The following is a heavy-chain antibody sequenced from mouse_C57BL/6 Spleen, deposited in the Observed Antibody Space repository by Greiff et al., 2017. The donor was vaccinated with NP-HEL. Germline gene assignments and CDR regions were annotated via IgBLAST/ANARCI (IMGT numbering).Heavy chain of an antibody. CDR1: GYAFSSSW. CDR2: IYPGDGDT. V-gene: IGHV1-82*01. J-gene: IGHJ2*01. CDR3: ARERGWSFDY. D-gene: IGHD2-3*01. Sequence: QVQLQQSGPELVKPGASVKISCKASGYAFSSSWMNWVKQRPGKGLEWIGRIYPGDGDTNYNGKFKGKATLTADKSSSTAYMQLSSLTSEDSAVYFCARERGWSFDYWGQGTTLTVSS.